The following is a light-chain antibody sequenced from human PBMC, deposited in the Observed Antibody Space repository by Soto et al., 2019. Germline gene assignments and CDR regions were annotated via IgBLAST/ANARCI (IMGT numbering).Light chain of an antibody. J-gene: IGLJ1*01. CDR3: ASYTSSSTYV. V-gene: IGLV2-14*02. Sequence: QSVLTQPASVSGSPGQSITISCTGTSSVVGSYNLVSWYQQHPGKAPKLMIYEVSKRPSGVSNRFSGSKSGNTASLTISGLQAEDEDDYYCASYTSSSTYVFGTGTKVTV. CDR2: EVS. CDR1: SSVVGSYNL.